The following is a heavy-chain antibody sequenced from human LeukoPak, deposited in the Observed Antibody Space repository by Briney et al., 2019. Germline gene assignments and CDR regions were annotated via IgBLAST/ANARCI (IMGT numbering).Heavy chain of an antibody. CDR3: ARDGMADDFWSGYQGAFDI. CDR2: ISWNSGSI. Sequence: GRSLRLSCAASGFTFDDYAMHWVRQAPGKGLEWVSGISWNSGSIGYADSVKGRFTISRDNAKNSLYLQMNSLRAEDTAVYYCARDGMADDFWSGYQGAFDIWGQGTMVTVSS. D-gene: IGHD3-3*01. CDR1: GFTFDDYA. V-gene: IGHV3-9*01. J-gene: IGHJ3*02.